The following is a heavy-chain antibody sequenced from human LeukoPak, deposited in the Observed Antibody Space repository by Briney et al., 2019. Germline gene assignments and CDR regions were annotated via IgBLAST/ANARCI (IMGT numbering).Heavy chain of an antibody. CDR2: INPNSGGT. V-gene: IGHV1-2*02. J-gene: IGHJ5*02. CDR3: ARAMVRGVIDVNWFDP. Sequence: ASVKVSCKASGYTFTGYYMHWVRQAPGQGVEWMGWINPNSGGTNYAQKFQGRVTMTRDTSISTAYMELSRLRSDDTAVYYCARAMVRGVIDVNWFDPWGQGTLVTVSS. D-gene: IGHD3-10*01. CDR1: GYTFTGYY.